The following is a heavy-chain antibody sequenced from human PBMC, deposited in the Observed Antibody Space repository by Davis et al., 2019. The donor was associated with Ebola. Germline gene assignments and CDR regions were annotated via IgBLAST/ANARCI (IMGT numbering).Heavy chain of an antibody. CDR3: ARESYYYDSSGYSRGGFDY. Sequence: SETLSLTCAVSGGSISSSNWWSWVRQPPGKGLEWIGEIYHSGSTNYNPSLKSRVTISVDTSKNQFSLKLSSVTAADTAVYYCARESYYYDSSGYSRGGFDYWGQGTLVTVSS. D-gene: IGHD3-22*01. CDR2: IYHSGST. V-gene: IGHV4-4*02. CDR1: GGSISSSNW. J-gene: IGHJ4*02.